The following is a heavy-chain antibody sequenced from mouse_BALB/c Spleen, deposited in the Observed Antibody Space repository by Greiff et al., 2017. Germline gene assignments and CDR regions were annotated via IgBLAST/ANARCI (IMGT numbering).Heavy chain of an antibody. Sequence: EVQLQQSGPELVKPGASVKVSCKASGYAFTSYNMYWVKQSHGKSLEWIGYIDPYNGGTSYNQKFKGKATLTVDKSSSTAYMHLNSLTSEDSAVYYGARPLYEGYDWYFDVWGAGTTVTVSS. CDR3: ARPLYEGYDWYFDV. CDR2: IDPYNGGT. J-gene: IGHJ1*01. CDR1: GYAFTSYN. V-gene: IGHV1S135*01. D-gene: IGHD2-3*01.